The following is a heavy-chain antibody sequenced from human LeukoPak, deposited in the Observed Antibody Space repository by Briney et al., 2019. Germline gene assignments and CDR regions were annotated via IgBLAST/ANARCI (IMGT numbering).Heavy chain of an antibody. J-gene: IGHJ4*02. D-gene: IGHD3-10*01. V-gene: IGHV3-48*01. CDR2: ISISSSTI. CDR1: GFDFITYS. Sequence: GGSLRLSCAASGFDFITYSMNWVRQAPGKGLEWISYISISSSTIYYADSVKGRFTVSRANAKTSLYLQMNSLRAEDTAVYYCARRDSGSRGFDSWGQGTLVTVSS. CDR3: ARRDSGSRGFDS.